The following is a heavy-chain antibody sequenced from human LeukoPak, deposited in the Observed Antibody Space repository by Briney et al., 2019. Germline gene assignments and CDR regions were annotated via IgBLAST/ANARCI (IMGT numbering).Heavy chain of an antibody. CDR1: GYSISSGYY. V-gene: IGHV4-38-2*01. CDR3: ARTRTAAAGTLDY. D-gene: IGHD6-13*01. J-gene: IGHJ4*02. CDR2: IYHSGST. Sequence: SETLSLTCAVSGYSISSGYYWGWIRQPPGKGLEWIGSIYHSGSTYYNPSLKSRVTISVDTSKNQFSLKLSSVTAADTAVYYCARTRTAAAGTLDYWGQGTLVTVSS.